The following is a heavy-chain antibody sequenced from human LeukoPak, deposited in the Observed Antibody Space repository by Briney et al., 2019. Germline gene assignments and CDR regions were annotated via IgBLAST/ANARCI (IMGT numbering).Heavy chain of an antibody. J-gene: IGHJ4*02. CDR2: VKNKADGGTT. D-gene: IGHD3-22*01. CDR1: GFTFRNAW. CDR3: TALYSSEDYFDY. V-gene: IGHV3-15*01. Sequence: PGGSLRLSCAASGFTFRNAWMSWVRQAPGEGLEWVGRVKNKADGGTTDCAAPVKGRFTISRDDSKNTLYLQMNSLKTEDTAVYYCTALYSSEDYFDYWGQGALVTVSS.